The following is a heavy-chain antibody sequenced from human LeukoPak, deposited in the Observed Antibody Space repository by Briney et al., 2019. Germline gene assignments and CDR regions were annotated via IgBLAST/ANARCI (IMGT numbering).Heavy chain of an antibody. V-gene: IGHV4-59*01. D-gene: IGHD3-9*01. J-gene: IGHJ4*02. CDR1: GGSISSYY. CDR3: ARGDYDILTGYSNSYYFDY. CDR2: IYYSGST. Sequence: PSETLSLTCTVSGGSISSYYWSWIRQPPGKGLEWIGYIYYSGSTNYNPSLKSRVTISVDTSKNQFSLKLSSVTAADTAVYYCARGDYDILTGYSNSYYFDYWGQGTLVTVSP.